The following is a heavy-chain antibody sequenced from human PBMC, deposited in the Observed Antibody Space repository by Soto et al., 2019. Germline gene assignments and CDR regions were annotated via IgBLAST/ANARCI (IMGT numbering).Heavy chain of an antibody. Sequence: SETLSLTCAVSGGSFSGFFLGWIRQPPGKGLECIGEVNHGGSTNYNPSLKSRVTISSDTSKNHFSLTLRSVTAADTAVYYCARAAVAAGGPFDKWGQGALVTVYS. CDR1: GGSFSGFF. CDR3: ARAAVAAGGPFDK. V-gene: IGHV4-34*01. D-gene: IGHD2-15*01. CDR2: VNHGGST. J-gene: IGHJ4*02.